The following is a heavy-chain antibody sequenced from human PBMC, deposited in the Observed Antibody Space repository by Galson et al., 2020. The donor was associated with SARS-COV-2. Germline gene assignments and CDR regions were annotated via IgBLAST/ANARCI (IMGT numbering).Heavy chain of an antibody. V-gene: IGHV4-34*01. CDR3: VRAPRPSVGSVCVGGPKNFDY. CDR2: INHSGST. CDR1: GGSFSGHY. D-gene: IGHD3-16*01. J-gene: IGHJ4*02. Sequence: SETLSLTCAVYGGSFSGHYWNWIRQSPGKGLQWIGEINHSGSTNYISSLKSRVTMSVDRSKNQFSLRLRSVTAADTAMYYCVRAPRPSVGSVCVGGPKNFDYWSQGTLVTVAS.